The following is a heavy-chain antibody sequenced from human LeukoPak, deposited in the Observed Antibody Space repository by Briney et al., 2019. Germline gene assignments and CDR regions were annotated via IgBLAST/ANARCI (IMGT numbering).Heavy chain of an antibody. Sequence: GGSLRLSCAASGFTFDDYGMSWVRQAPGKGLEWVCGINWNGGSTGYADSVKGRFTISRDNAKNSLYLQMNSPRAEDTALYYCARRGPSFGTSYYFDYWGQGTLVTVAS. J-gene: IGHJ4*02. V-gene: IGHV3-20*04. CDR2: INWNGGST. CDR3: ARRGPSFGTSYYFDY. D-gene: IGHD1-1*01. CDR1: GFTFDDYG.